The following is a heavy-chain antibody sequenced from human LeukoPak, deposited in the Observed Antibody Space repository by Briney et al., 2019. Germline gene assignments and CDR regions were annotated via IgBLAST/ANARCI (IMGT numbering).Heavy chain of an antibody. D-gene: IGHD2-15*01. V-gene: IGHV3-21*01. CDR3: ARCSGYCSATDAFDI. J-gene: IGHJ3*02. CDR1: GFTFSSYS. Sequence: PGGSLRLSCAASGFTFSSYSMDWVRQAPGKGLGWVSSLCSSSSYIYYADSVKGRFTISRDNAKNSLYLQMNSLRAEDTAVYYCARCSGYCSATDAFDIWGQGTMVTVSS. CDR2: LCSSSSYI.